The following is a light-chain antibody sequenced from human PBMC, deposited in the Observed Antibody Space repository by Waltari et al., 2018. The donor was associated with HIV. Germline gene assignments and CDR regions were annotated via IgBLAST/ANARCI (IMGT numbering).Light chain of an antibody. CDR1: SSDVGSYNL. J-gene: IGLJ1*01. Sequence: QSALTQPASVSGSPGQSITISCTGTSSDVGSYNLVSWYQHHPGKPPKSMIFEVTKRPSGVSNRFSGSKSGNTASLTISGLQADDEADYYCCSYAGSSAFVFGTGTKVTVL. CDR3: CSYAGSSAFV. V-gene: IGLV2-23*02. CDR2: EVT.